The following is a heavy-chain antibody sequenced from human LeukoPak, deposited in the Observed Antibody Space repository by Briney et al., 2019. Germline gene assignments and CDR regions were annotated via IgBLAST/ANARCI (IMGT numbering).Heavy chain of an antibody. CDR1: GYTFTSYD. CDR2: MNPNSGNT. Sequence: ASVKVSCKASGYTFTSYDINWVRQATGQGLEWMGWMNPNSGNTGYAQRFQGRVTMTRNTSISTAYMELSSLRSEDTAVYYCARSHKLLSSTKDWFDPWGQRTLVTVSS. J-gene: IGHJ5*02. V-gene: IGHV1-8*01. CDR3: ARSHKLLSSTKDWFDP. D-gene: IGHD2-2*01.